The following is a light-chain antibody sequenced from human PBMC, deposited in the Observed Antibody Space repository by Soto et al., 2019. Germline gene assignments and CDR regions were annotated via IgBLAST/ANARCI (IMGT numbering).Light chain of an antibody. V-gene: IGKV3-15*01. Sequence: EIVMTQSPATLSVSPGERATLSCRASQSVRSNLAWYQQTPGQAPRLLIYGASTRATGIPGRFSGSGSGTEFALTISSLQSEDLAIYYCQQYNSWSSITFGQGKRLEIK. CDR2: GAS. CDR3: QQYNSWSSIT. J-gene: IGKJ5*01. CDR1: QSVRSN.